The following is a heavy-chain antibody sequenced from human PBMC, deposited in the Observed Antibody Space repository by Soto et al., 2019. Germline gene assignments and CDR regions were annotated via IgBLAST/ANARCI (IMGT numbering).Heavy chain of an antibody. Sequence: GGSLRLSCAASGFTFSSYSMNWVRQAPGKGLEWVSFISSSSSTIYYADSVKGRFTISRDNAKNSLYLQMNSLRAEDTAVYYCARDTYYDFWSGYPEYFQHWGQGTLVTVSS. J-gene: IGHJ1*01. V-gene: IGHV3-48*01. CDR3: ARDTYYDFWSGYPEYFQH. D-gene: IGHD3-3*01. CDR1: GFTFSSYS. CDR2: ISSSSSTI.